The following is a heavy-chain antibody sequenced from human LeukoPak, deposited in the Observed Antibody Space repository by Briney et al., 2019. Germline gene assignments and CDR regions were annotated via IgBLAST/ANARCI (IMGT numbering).Heavy chain of an antibody. CDR2: IKRDGSEK. Sequence: GGSLRLSCAASGFTFSSYWMSWVRQAPGKGLEWVANIKRDGSEKYYVDSVKGRFTISRDNANNSLYLQMNSLRVEDTAVYYCAGEDGSGSYYYWGQGTLVTVSS. D-gene: IGHD3-10*01. J-gene: IGHJ4*02. V-gene: IGHV3-7*01. CDR1: GFTFSSYW. CDR3: AGEDGSGSYYY.